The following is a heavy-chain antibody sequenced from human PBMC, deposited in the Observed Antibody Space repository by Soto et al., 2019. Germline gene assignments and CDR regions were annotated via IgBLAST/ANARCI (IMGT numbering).Heavy chain of an antibody. CDR1: GDNVSSNSAA. Sequence: PSQTLSLTCAISGDNVSSNSAAWNWIRQSPSRGLEWLGRTYYRSKWYNDYAVSVKSRITINPDTSKNQFSLKLSSVTAADTAVYYCARTADVDTAMVIDYWGQGTLVTVSS. J-gene: IGHJ4*02. CDR3: ARTADVDTAMVIDY. D-gene: IGHD5-18*01. V-gene: IGHV6-1*01. CDR2: TYYRSKWYN.